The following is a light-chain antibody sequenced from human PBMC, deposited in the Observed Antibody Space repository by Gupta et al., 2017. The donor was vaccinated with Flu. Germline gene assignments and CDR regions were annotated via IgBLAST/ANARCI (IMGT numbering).Light chain of an antibody. Sequence: IAISYTRTSDGIGGCNYVSWYQHHPGQAPKLMIFEVSNRRSGVSTRFSGSKSGNTASLTIAGLQAEDEADYYCSSYTTTNTLVLFDGGTKLTVL. J-gene: IGLJ2*01. CDR1: SDGIGGCNY. CDR3: SSYTTTNTLVL. CDR2: EVS. V-gene: IGLV2-14*01.